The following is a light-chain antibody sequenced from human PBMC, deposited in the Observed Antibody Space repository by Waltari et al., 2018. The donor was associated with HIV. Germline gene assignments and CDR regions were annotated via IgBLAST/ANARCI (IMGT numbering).Light chain of an antibody. CDR3: SSYTSSSTVV. CDR1: SSDVGGYNY. V-gene: IGLV2-14*01. Sequence: QSALTPPASVSGSPGQSITISCTGTSSDVGGYNYVSWYQQHPGKPPKLMIYEVSNRPSWVSNRFSGSKSGNTASLTISGLQAEDEADYYCSSYTSSSTVVFGGGTKLTVL. CDR2: EVS. J-gene: IGLJ2*01.